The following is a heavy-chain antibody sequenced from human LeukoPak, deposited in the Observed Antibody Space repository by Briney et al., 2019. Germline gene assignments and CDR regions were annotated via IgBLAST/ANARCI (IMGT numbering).Heavy chain of an antibody. CDR3: ARDLREHTNWFDP. V-gene: IGHV3-11*06. CDR1: GFTFSDYY. D-gene: IGHD5/OR15-5a*01. Sequence: KPGGSLRLSCAASGFTFSDYYMSWIRLAPGKGLEWVSYISSSSSYTNYADSVKGRYTISRDNAEDSLYLQMNSLRAEDTAVYYCARDLREHTNWFDPWGQGTLVTVSS. CDR2: ISSSSSYT. J-gene: IGHJ5*02.